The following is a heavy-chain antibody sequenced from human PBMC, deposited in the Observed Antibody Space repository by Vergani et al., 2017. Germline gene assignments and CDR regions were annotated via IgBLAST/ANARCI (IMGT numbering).Heavy chain of an antibody. J-gene: IGHJ4*02. D-gene: IGHD3-22*01. CDR2: ISARYPST. CDR1: GFSFGDYA. V-gene: IGHV3-23*04. Sequence: EVQLVESGGGLVPPGRSLRLSCAASGFSFGDYAMTWVRQAPGKGLEGVSAISARYPSTYYADSVKGRFTISRDNSKNMLYLQMNRLRAEDTAVYYCARFSYDTTHYLKGGYDCWGQGALVSVSS. CDR3: ARFSYDTTHYLKGGYDC.